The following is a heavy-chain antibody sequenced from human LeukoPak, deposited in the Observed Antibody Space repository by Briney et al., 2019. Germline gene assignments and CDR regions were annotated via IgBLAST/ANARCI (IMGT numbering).Heavy chain of an antibody. J-gene: IGHJ4*02. CDR2: ISSSSSYI. D-gene: IGHD3-22*01. V-gene: IGHV3-21*01. CDR1: GFTFSSYS. CDR3: ARDAPPYYYDSSGYYVGVFDY. Sequence: GGSLRLSCAASGFTFSSYSMNWVRQAPGKGLEWVSSISSSSSYIYYADSVKGRFTISRDNAKNSLYLQMNSLRAEDTAVYYCARDAPPYYYDSSGYYVGVFDYWGQGTLVTVSS.